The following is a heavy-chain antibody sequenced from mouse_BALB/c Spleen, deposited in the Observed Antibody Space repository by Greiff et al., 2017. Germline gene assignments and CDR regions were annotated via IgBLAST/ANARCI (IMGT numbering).Heavy chain of an antibody. CDR2: IDPANGNT. D-gene: IGHD1-1*01. J-gene: IGHJ4*01. V-gene: IGHV14-3*02. CDR1: GFNIKDTY. Sequence: EVKLMESGAELVKPGASVKLSCTASGFNIKDTYMHWVKQRPEQGLEWIGRIDPANGNTKYDPKFQGKATITADTSSNTAYLQLSSLTSEDTAVYYCAEGYGSNAMDYWGQGTSVTVSS. CDR3: AEGYGSNAMDY.